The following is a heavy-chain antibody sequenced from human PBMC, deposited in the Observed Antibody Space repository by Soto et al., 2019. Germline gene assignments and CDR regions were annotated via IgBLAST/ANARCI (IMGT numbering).Heavy chain of an antibody. J-gene: IGHJ3*02. CDR1: GYTFTGYY. CDR2: INPNSGGT. Sequence: ASVKVSCKASGYTFTGYYMHWVRQAPGQGLEWMGWINPNSGGTNYAQKFQGWVTMTRDTSISTAYMELSRLRSDDTAVYYCARGTVGRIAAAGTVVGAFDIWGQGTMVTVSS. V-gene: IGHV1-2*04. D-gene: IGHD6-13*01. CDR3: ARGTVGRIAAAGTVVGAFDI.